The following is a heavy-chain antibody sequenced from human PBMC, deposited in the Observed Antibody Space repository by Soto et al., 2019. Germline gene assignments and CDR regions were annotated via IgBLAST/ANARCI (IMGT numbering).Heavy chain of an antibody. J-gene: IGHJ6*02. V-gene: IGHV3-30-3*01. D-gene: IGHD2-2*01. CDR1: GFTFSSYA. CDR2: ISYDGSNK. Sequence: GGSLRLSCAASGFTFSSYAMHWVRQAPGKGLEWVAVISYDGSNKYYADSVKGRFTISRDNSKNTLYLQMNSLRAEDTAVYYCARDVLVPAAPFLYYYYYGMDVWGQGTTVTVSS. CDR3: ARDVLVPAAPFLYYYYYGMDV.